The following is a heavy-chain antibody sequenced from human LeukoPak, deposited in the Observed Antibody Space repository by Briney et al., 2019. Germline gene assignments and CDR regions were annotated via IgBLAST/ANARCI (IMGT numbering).Heavy chain of an antibody. CDR1: GFTFSSYA. CDR3: TRPYCSSTSCPEYNWFDP. V-gene: IGHV3-23*01. CDR2: ISGSGGST. J-gene: IGHJ5*02. Sequence: PGGSLRLSCAASGFTFSSYAMSWVRQAPGKGLEWVSAISGSGGSTYYADSVKGRFTISRDNSKNTLYLQMNSLKTEDTAVYYCTRPYCSSTSCPEYNWFDPWGQGTLVTVSS. D-gene: IGHD2-2*01.